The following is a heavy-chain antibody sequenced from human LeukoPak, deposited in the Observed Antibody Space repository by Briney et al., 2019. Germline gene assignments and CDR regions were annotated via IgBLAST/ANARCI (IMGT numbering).Heavy chain of an antibody. CDR3: AREGFSGSYKYYFDY. J-gene: IGHJ4*02. Sequence: SETLSLTCTVSGGSISSYYWSWIRQPPGKGLEWIGYIYYSGSTNYNPSRKSRVTISVDTSKNQFSLKLSSVTAADTAVDYCAREGFSGSYKYYFDYWGQGTLVTVSS. CDR1: GGSISSYY. V-gene: IGHV4-59*01. D-gene: IGHD1-26*01. CDR2: IYYSGST.